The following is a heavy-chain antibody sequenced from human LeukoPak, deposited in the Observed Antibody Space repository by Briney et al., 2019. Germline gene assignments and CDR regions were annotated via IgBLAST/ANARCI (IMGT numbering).Heavy chain of an antibody. Sequence: QPGGSLSLSCAASGFTFRRYWMHWVRQAPGKGPVWVSRINTDGSDTIYADSVKGRFTISRDNAKNTLFLQMNSLRAEDTAVYYCARDESVTGPTTFDYWGQGTRVTVSS. J-gene: IGHJ4*02. CDR3: ARDESVTGPTTFDY. D-gene: IGHD6-19*01. CDR1: GFTFRRYW. V-gene: IGHV3-74*01. CDR2: INTDGSDT.